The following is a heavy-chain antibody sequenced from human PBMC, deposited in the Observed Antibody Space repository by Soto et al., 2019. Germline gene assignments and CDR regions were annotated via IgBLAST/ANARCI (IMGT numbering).Heavy chain of an antibody. CDR1: GGSISSYY. CDR2: IYYTGTT. D-gene: IGHD2-2*01. CDR3: ARVPDR. Sequence: PSETLSLTCTVSGGSISSYYWSWIRQPPGKGLEWIGYIYYTGTTNYNPSLKSRVTISVDTSKNQFSLKLSSVTTADTAVYYCARVPDRWGQGTLVTVSS. J-gene: IGHJ5*02. V-gene: IGHV4-59*01.